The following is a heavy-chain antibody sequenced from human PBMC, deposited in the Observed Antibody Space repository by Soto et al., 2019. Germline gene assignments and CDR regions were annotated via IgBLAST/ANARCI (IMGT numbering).Heavy chain of an antibody. Sequence: ASVKVSCKASGYTFTGYYMHWVRQAPGQGLEWMGWINPNSGGTNYAQKFQGWVTMTRDTSISTAYMELGRLRSDDTAVYYCARESPGRLRYFDWLSREPNWFDPWGQGTLVTVSS. V-gene: IGHV1-2*04. CDR1: GYTFTGYY. D-gene: IGHD3-9*01. J-gene: IGHJ5*02. CDR3: ARESPGRLRYFDWLSREPNWFDP. CDR2: INPNSGGT.